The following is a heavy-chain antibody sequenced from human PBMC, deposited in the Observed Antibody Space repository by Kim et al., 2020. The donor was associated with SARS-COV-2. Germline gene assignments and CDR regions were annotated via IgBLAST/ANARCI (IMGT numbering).Heavy chain of an antibody. CDR3: AKEHADYGMDV. CDR2: T. V-gene: IGHV3-23*01. J-gene: IGHJ6*02. Sequence: TYSADSVKGRSTISRDNSKNTLYLQMNSLRAEDTAVYYCAKEHADYGMDVWGQGTTVTVSS. D-gene: IGHD2-2*01.